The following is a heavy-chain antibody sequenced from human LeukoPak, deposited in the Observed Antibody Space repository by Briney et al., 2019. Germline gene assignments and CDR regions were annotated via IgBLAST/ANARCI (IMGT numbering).Heavy chain of an antibody. CDR2: INPNIGGT. CDR1: GYTFTGYY. J-gene: IGHJ3*02. D-gene: IGHD1-26*01. CDR3: ARPTSVSFPHDAFDI. Sequence: ASVKVSCKASGYTFTGYYMHWVRQAPGQGLEWMGWINPNIGGTNYAQKFQGRVTMTRDTSTSTAYMELSRLRSDDTAVYYCARPTSVSFPHDAFDIWGQGTMVTVSS. V-gene: IGHV1-2*02.